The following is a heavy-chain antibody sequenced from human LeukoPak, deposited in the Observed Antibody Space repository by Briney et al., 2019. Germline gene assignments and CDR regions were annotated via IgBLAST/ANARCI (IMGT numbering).Heavy chain of an antibody. CDR1: GFTFSNYN. Sequence: PGGSLRLYCAASGFTFSNYNMNWVRQAPGKGLVWVSRISSDGSTTNYADSVKGRLTISRDNAKNTLYLQMNSLTTEDTAMYYCAKGSLGAFDIWGQGTMVTVSS. V-gene: IGHV3-74*01. J-gene: IGHJ3*02. D-gene: IGHD1-26*01. CDR2: ISSDGSTT. CDR3: AKGSLGAFDI.